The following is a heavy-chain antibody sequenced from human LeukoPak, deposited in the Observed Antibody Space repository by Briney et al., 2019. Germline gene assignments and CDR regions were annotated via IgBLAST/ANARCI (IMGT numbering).Heavy chain of an antibody. V-gene: IGHV4-34*01. CDR1: GGSFSGYY. J-gene: IGHJ5*02. CDR2: INHSGST. CDR3: ARVGNPLVTVFAWFDP. Sequence: SETLSLTCAVYGGSFSGYYWSWIRQPPGKGLEWIGEINHSGSTNYNPSLKSRVTISVDTSKNQFSLKLSSVTAADTAVYYCARVGNPLVTVFAWFDPWGQGTLVTVSS. D-gene: IGHD3-3*01.